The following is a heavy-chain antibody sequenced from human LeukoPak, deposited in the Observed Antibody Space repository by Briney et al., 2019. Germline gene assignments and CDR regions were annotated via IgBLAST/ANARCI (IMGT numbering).Heavy chain of an antibody. Sequence: ASVKVSCKASGYTFTSYDINWVRQATGQGLEWMGWMNPNRGNTGYAQKFQGRVTMTRSTSISTAYMEMSSLRSEDTAVYSCARGLEYYDFWSGYHTHDYWGQGTLVTVSS. CDR3: ARGLEYYDFWSGYHTHDY. CDR2: MNPNRGNT. D-gene: IGHD3-3*01. J-gene: IGHJ4*02. V-gene: IGHV1-8*01. CDR1: GYTFTSYD.